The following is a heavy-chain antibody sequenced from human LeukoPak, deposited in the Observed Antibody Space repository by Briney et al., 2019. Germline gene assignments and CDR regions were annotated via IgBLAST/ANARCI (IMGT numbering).Heavy chain of an antibody. CDR3: ARVYSTIFGVVRNWFDP. CDR2: ISSSSYI. D-gene: IGHD3-3*01. Sequence: GXXLRLSCAASGFTFSTYSMNWVRQAPGKGLEWVSSISSSSYIYYSDSVKGRFTISRDNAKNALYLQMNSLRAEDTAVYYYARVYSTIFGVVRNWFDPWGQGTLVTVSS. V-gene: IGHV3-21*01. J-gene: IGHJ5*02. CDR1: GFTFSTYS.